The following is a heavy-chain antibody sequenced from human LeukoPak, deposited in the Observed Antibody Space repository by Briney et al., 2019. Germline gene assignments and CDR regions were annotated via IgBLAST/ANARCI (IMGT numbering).Heavy chain of an antibody. CDR2: INDSGIS. CDR1: GEPFSGYS. J-gene: IGHJ3*02. V-gene: IGHV4-34*01. D-gene: IGHD2-2*01. Sequence: SETLSLTCVVYGEPFSGYSWNWVRQPPGKGLEWLGEINDSGISNYNPSLKSRVTISVDTSKNQFSLKLSSVTAADAAVYYCARLPVVVPAANGFGAFDIWGQGTMVTVSS. CDR3: ARLPVVVPAANGFGAFDI.